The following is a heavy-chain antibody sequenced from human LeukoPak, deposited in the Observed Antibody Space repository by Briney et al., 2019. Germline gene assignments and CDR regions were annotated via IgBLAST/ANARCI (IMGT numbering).Heavy chain of an antibody. CDR2: ISYDGSNK. J-gene: IGHJ6*02. D-gene: IGHD6-19*01. CDR1: GFTFSSYA. Sequence: PGRSLRLSCAASGFTFSSYAMHWVRQAPGKGLEWVAVISYDGSNKYYVDSVKGRLTIFRDNSKNTLYLQMNSLRAEDTAVYYCARDEPPRGWTLYGMDVWGQGTTVTVSS. CDR3: ARDEPPRGWTLYGMDV. V-gene: IGHV3-30-3*01.